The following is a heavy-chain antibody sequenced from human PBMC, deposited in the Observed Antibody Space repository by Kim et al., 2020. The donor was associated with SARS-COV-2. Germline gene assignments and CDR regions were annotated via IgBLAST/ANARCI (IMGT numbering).Heavy chain of an antibody. Sequence: ASVKVSCKASGYTFTSYDINWVRQATGQGLEWMGWMNPNSGNTGYAQKFQGRVTMTRNTSISTAYMELSSLRSEDTAVYYCARAWVRDGVVIIWSYGMDVWGQGTTVTVSS. CDR3: ARAWVRDGVVIIWSYGMDV. CDR1: GYTFTSYD. CDR2: MNPNSGNT. J-gene: IGHJ6*02. V-gene: IGHV1-8*01. D-gene: IGHD3-3*01.